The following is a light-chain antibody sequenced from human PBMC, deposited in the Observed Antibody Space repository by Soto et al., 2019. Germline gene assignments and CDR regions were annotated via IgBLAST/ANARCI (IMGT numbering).Light chain of an antibody. CDR2: AVS. Sequence: SVLTQPASVSGSPGQSITISCTGTSSDVGLYDYVSWYQQHPGKAPQLMIYAVSNRPSGVCNRFSASRSGNTASLFISGLQAEDEADYYCSSYTSDSSYVFGSGTKVTVL. CDR3: SSYTSDSSYV. CDR1: SSDVGLYDY. V-gene: IGLV2-14*01. J-gene: IGLJ1*01.